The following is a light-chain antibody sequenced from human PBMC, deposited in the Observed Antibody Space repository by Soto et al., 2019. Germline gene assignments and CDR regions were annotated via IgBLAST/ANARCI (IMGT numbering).Light chain of an antibody. CDR1: SSDVGGYNY. CDR2: EVS. J-gene: IGLJ1*01. CDR3: SPYTSSSTHV. Sequence: QSVLTQPASVSGSPGQSINISCTGTSSDVGGYNYVSWYQQHPGKAPKLMIYEVSNRPSGVSNRFSGSKSGNTASLTISGLQAEDEADYYCSPYTSSSTHVFGTGTKVTVL. V-gene: IGLV2-14*01.